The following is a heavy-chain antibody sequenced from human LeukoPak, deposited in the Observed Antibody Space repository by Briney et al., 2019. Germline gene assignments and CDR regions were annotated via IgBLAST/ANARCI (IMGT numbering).Heavy chain of an antibody. J-gene: IGHJ3*02. V-gene: IGHV3-15*01. CDR1: GFTFSNAW. D-gene: IGHD3-22*01. CDR2: IKSKTDGGTT. Sequence: GALRLSCAASGFTFSNAWMSWVRQAPGKGLEWVGRIKSKTDGGTTDYAAPVKGRFTISRDDSKNTLYLQMNSLKTEDTAVYYCTEIVVVTNDALDIWGQGTMVTVSS. CDR3: TEIVVVTNDALDI.